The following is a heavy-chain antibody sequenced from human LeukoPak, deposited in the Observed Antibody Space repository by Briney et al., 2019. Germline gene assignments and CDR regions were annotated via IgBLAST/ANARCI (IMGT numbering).Heavy chain of an antibody. D-gene: IGHD6-19*01. CDR3: ARDFGDSSGPGY. J-gene: IGHJ4*02. CDR1: GFTFSSYA. CDR2: ISYDGSNK. Sequence: GGSLRLSCAASGFTFSSYAMHWVRQAPGKGLEWVAVISYDGSNKYYADSVKGRFTISRDNSKNTLYLQMNSLRAEDTAVYYCARDFGDSSGPGYWGQGTLVTVSS. V-gene: IGHV3-30-3*01.